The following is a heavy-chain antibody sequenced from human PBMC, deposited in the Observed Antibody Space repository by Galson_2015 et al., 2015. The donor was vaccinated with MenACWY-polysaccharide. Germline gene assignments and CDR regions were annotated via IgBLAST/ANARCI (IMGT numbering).Heavy chain of an antibody. Sequence: SVKVSCKASGYKFSSYDINWVRQASGQGLEWMGWMNPNSGNTGYAKKFQGRVAMTWDTDTSTAYMELGMLRYDDTAVYYCTRIIARKHTFVDSWGQATLVSVS. D-gene: IGHD2-21*01. J-gene: IGHJ4*02. CDR2: MNPNSGNT. V-gene: IGHV1-8*01. CDR1: GYKFSSYD. CDR3: TRIIARKHTFVDS.